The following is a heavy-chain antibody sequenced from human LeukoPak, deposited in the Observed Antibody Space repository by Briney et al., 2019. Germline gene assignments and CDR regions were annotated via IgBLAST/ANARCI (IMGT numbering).Heavy chain of an antibody. Sequence: GGSLRLSCAASGFTFSSYAMSWVRQAPGKGLEWVSAISASGGSTYYADSVKGRFTISRDNSKNTLYLQMNSLRAEDTAVYYCAKALLRYFDWEFDFWGQGTLVTVSS. CDR3: AKALLRYFDWEFDF. CDR2: ISASGGST. V-gene: IGHV3-23*01. J-gene: IGHJ4*02. CDR1: GFTFSSYA. D-gene: IGHD3-9*01.